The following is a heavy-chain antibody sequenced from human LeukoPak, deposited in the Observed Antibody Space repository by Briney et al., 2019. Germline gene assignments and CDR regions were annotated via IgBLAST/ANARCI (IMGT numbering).Heavy chain of an antibody. CDR3: VKGNNYDSSGYQFDY. J-gene: IGHJ4*02. Sequence: GGSLRLSCSASGFTFRSYVMYWVRQAPGKGLEYVSVISSNGGSTNYADSVKGRFTISRDNSKNTLYLQMSGLRAEDTAVYYCVKGNNYDSSGYQFDYWGQGTLVTVSS. D-gene: IGHD3-22*01. V-gene: IGHV3-64D*06. CDR1: GFTFRSYV. CDR2: ISSNGGST.